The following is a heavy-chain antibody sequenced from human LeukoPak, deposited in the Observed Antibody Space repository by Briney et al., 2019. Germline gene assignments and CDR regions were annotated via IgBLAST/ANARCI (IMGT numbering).Heavy chain of an antibody. CDR2: IYPDDSDT. D-gene: IGHD3-9*01. J-gene: IGHJ3*02. CDR3: ARRWGTYDILTGYYRDQDAFDI. CDR1: GYSFTGYW. Sequence: GESLKISCKGSGYSFTGYWIARVRQMPGKGLEWMGIIYPDDSDTTYSPSFQNQVTISADKSIGTAYLQWSSLKASDTAMYYCARRWGTYDILTGYYRDQDAFDIWGQGTMVTVSS. V-gene: IGHV5-51*01.